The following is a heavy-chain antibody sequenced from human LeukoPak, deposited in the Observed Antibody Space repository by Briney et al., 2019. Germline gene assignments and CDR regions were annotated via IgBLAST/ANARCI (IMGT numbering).Heavy chain of an antibody. V-gene: IGHV3-48*04. CDR2: ISSSGSTI. Sequence: GGSLRLSCAASGFTFSSYGLHWVRQAPGKGLEWVSYISSSGSTIYYADSVKGRFTISRDNAKNSLYLQMNSLRAEDTAVYYCAGYDILTGYKEGHYWGQGTLVTVSS. CDR1: GFTFSSYG. CDR3: AGYDILTGYKEGHY. J-gene: IGHJ4*02. D-gene: IGHD3-9*01.